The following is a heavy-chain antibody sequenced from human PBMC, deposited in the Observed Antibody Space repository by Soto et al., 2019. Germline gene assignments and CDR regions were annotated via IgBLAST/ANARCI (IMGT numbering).Heavy chain of an antibody. CDR1: GDSISSYY. CDR2: IHYSGST. J-gene: IGHJ5*02. V-gene: IGHV4-59*08. CDR3: ARETYGDYVGYFDP. D-gene: IGHD4-17*01. Sequence: SETLSLTCTISGDSISSYYWSWIRQPPGKGLEWIGHIHYSGSTNYNPSLKSRVTISVDTSKIQFSLRLSSVTGADTAVYYCARETYGDYVGYFDPWGQGIQVTVPS.